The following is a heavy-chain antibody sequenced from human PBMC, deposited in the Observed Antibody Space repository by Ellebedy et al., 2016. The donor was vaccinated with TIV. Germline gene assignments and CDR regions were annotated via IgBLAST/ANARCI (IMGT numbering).Heavy chain of an antibody. CDR2: ISSSNSYL. V-gene: IGHV3-21*01. CDR1: GFTFNTYS. Sequence: PGGSLRLSCAASGFTFNTYSMNWVRQAPGKGLEWVSSISSSNSYLNYADSVKGRFTISRDNANSSLFLEMNSLRAEDTAVYYCARGVGSGWYRHYYGMDVWGQGTTVTVSS. J-gene: IGHJ6*02. CDR3: ARGVGSGWYRHYYGMDV. D-gene: IGHD6-19*01.